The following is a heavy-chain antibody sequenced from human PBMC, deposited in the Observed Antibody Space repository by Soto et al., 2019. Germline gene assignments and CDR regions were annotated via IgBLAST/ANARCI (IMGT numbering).Heavy chain of an antibody. J-gene: IGHJ3*02. CDR1: GYTFTSYY. V-gene: IGHV1-46*03. CDR3: ARALSARDAFDI. Sequence: GSVKVSCKASGYTFTSYYMHWVRQAPGQGLEWMGIINPSGGSTSYAQKFQGRVTMTRDTSTSTVYMELSSLRSEDTAVYYCARALSARDAFDIWGQGTMVTVSS. CDR2: INPSGGST. D-gene: IGHD6-19*01.